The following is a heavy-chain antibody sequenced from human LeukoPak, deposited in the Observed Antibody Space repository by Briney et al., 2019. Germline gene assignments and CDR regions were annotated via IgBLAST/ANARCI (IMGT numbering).Heavy chain of an antibody. CDR3: ARVERSTQPAAIDY. CDR2: ISYDGSNK. CDR1: GFTFSSYG. Sequence: GRSLRLSCAASGFTFSSYGMHWVRQAPGKGLEWVAVISYDGSNKYYADSVKGRFTISRDNSKNTLYLQMNSLRAEDTAVYYCARVERSTQPAAIDYWGQGTLVTVSS. J-gene: IGHJ4*02. D-gene: IGHD2-2*01. V-gene: IGHV3-30*03.